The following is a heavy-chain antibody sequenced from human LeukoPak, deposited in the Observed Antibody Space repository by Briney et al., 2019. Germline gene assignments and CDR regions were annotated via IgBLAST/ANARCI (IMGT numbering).Heavy chain of an antibody. D-gene: IGHD2-2*01. CDR3: ARVDPSAAADY. Sequence: GGSLRLSCAASGSTFSSYWMSWVRQAPGKGLEWVANIKQDGSQKYYVDSVKGRFTISRDNAKNSLYLQMNSLRAEDTAVYYCARVDPSAAADYWGQGTLVTVSS. V-gene: IGHV3-7*01. CDR1: GSTFSSYW. CDR2: IKQDGSQK. J-gene: IGHJ4*02.